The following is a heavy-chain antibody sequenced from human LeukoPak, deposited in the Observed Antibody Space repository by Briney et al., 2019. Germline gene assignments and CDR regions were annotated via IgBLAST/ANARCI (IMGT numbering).Heavy chain of an antibody. CDR1: GFTVSSNY. CDR2: IYSGGST. V-gene: IGHV3-66*01. J-gene: IGHJ6*03. D-gene: IGHD6-13*01. Sequence: PGGSLRLSCAASGFTVSSNYMSWVRQAPGKGLEWVSVIYSGGSTYYADSVKGRFTISRDNSKNTLYLQMGSLRAEDMAVYYCARTHSSSWSAYYYYYYMDVWGKGTTVTVSS. CDR3: ARTHSSSWSAYYYYYYMDV.